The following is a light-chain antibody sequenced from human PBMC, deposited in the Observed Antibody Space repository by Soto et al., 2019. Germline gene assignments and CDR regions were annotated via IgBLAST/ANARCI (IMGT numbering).Light chain of an antibody. J-gene: IGKJ1*01. CDR3: QQYGSSSWK. V-gene: IGKV3-20*01. CDR1: QSVSSSY. CDR2: AVS. Sequence: EIVLTQSPGTLSSSPGERATLSCRASQSVSSSYFAWYQQKPGQAPRLLIYAVSSRATGIPNRFSGSGSGTDFTLTVSRLEPEDFAVYYCQQYGSSSWKFGQGNRVEI.